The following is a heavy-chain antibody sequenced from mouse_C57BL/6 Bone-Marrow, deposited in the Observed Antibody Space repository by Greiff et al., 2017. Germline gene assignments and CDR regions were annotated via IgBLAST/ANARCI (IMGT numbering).Heavy chain of an antibody. J-gene: IGHJ4*01. CDR2: INYDGSST. V-gene: IGHV5-16*01. CDR1: GFTFSDYY. D-gene: IGHD1-1*01. Sequence: EVNLVESEGGLVQPGSSMKLSCTASGFTFSDYYMAWVRQVPEKGLEWVANINYDGSSTYYLDSLKSRFIISRDTAKNILYLQMSSLKSEDTATYYCAREVYYYGSSYGYAMDYWGQGTSVTVSS. CDR3: AREVYYYGSSYGYAMDY.